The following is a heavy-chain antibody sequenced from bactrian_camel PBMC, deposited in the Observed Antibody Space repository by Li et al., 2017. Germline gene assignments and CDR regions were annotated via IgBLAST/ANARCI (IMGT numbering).Heavy chain of an antibody. V-gene: IGHV3S1*01. J-gene: IGHJ4*01. CDR2: INGDGST. Sequence: HVQLVESGGGSVQAGGSLKLTCQASFNTITAWCMSWFRQIPGKGREAVAGINGDGSTFYADSVKGRFTIPEDNANNVLNLQMNNLQPEDTAMYFCAAEPWRAGDVRRRRDVRCALVDPDWGQGTQVTVS. CDR1: FNTITAWC. CDR3: AAEPWRAGDVRRRRDVRCALVDPD. D-gene: IGHD6*01.